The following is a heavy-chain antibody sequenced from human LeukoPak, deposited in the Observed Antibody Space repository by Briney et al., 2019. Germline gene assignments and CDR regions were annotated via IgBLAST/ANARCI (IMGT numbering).Heavy chain of an antibody. CDR3: AKGGLDYYDSSGYYYLGYYFDY. CDR1: GFTFNDYW. J-gene: IGHJ4*02. V-gene: IGHV3-23*01. CDR2: ISGSGGST. Sequence: QPGGSLRLSCAASGFTFNDYWMTWVRQAPGKGLEWVSAISGSGGSTYYADSVKGRFTISRDNSKNTLYLQMNSLRAEDTAVYYCAKGGLDYYDSSGYYYLGYYFDYWGQGTLVTVSS. D-gene: IGHD3-22*01.